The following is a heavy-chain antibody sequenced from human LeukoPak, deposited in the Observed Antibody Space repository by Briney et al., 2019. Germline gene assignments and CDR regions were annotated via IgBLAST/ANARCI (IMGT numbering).Heavy chain of an antibody. CDR3: ARAGGGKQLASEFDY. J-gene: IGHJ4*02. Sequence: SQTLSLTCTVSGGSISSGDYYWSWIRQPPGRGLEWIGYIYYSGSTYYNPSLKSRVTISVDTSKNQFSLKLSSVTAADTAVYYCARAGGGKQLASEFDYWGQGTLVTVSS. V-gene: IGHV4-30-4*01. D-gene: IGHD6-13*01. CDR1: GGSISSGDYY. CDR2: IYYSGST.